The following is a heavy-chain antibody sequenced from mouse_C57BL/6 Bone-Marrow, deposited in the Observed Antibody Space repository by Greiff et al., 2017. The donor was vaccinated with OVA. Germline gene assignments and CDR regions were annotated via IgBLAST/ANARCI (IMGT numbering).Heavy chain of an antibody. CDR3: ARERAAYGSSLLFDY. Sequence: EVMLVESGGGLVKPGGSLKLSCAASGFTFSSYAMSWVRQTPEKRLEWVATISAGGSYTYYPDNVKGRVTISRDNAKNNLYLQMSHLKSEDTAMYYCARERAAYGSSLLFDYWGQGTTLTVSS. CDR1: GFTFSSYA. J-gene: IGHJ2*01. V-gene: IGHV5-4*01. CDR2: ISAGGSYT. D-gene: IGHD1-1*01.